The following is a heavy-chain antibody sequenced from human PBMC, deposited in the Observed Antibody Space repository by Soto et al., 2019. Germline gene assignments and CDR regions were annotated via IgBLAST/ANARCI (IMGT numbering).Heavy chain of an antibody. CDR1: GGSFSGYY. D-gene: IGHD6-19*01. V-gene: IGHV4-34*01. J-gene: IGHJ4*02. CDR3: AVGPRMWLAGGGY. CDR2: INHSGIT. Sequence: QVLLEQWGAGLLKPSETLSLTCAVYGGSFSGYYWTWIRQPPGRGLEWLGEINHSGITDYNPSLTSRVSISIATSKNQVSLKLNSVTAADTAVYYGAVGPRMWLAGGGYWGQGTLVTVSS.